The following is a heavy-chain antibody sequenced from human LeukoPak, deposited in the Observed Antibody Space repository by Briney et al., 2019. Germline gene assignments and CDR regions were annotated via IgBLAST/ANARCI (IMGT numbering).Heavy chain of an antibody. CDR3: ARVTAVTSVDY. Sequence: SETLSLTCTVSGGSISSYYWSWIRQPPGKGLEWIGYIYYSGSTNYNPSLKSRVTISVDTSKNQFSLKLSSVAAADTAVYYCARVTAVTSVDYWGQGTLVTVSS. D-gene: IGHD4-17*01. V-gene: IGHV4-59*08. J-gene: IGHJ4*02. CDR1: GGSISSYY. CDR2: IYYSGST.